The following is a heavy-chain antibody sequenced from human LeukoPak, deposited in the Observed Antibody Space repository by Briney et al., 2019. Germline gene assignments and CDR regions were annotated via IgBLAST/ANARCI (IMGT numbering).Heavy chain of an antibody. CDR2: IRYDGRNK. CDR3: AKDLGDSGPTPDSDY. D-gene: IGHD1-26*01. CDR1: GFTFSSYA. Sequence: GGSLRLSCAASGFTFSSYAMHWDRQAPGKGLEWVAFIRYDGRNKYYADSVKGRFTISRDNSKNTLYLQMNSLRAEDTSVYYCAKDLGDSGPTPDSDYWGQGTLVTVSS. V-gene: IGHV3-30*02. J-gene: IGHJ4*02.